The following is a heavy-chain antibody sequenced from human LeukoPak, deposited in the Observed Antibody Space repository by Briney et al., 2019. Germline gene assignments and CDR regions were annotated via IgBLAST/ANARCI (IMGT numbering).Heavy chain of an antibody. CDR1: GFTFSSYD. V-gene: IGHV3-30*02. Sequence: GGSLRLSCAASGFTFSSYDMHWVRQAPGKGLEWVAFMQYGGSIKYYADSVKGRFTISRDNSKNTLYLQMDSLRADDTAVYFCARDSIRQQLYYFDYWGRGTLVTVSS. D-gene: IGHD6-13*01. CDR3: ARDSIRQQLYYFDY. CDR2: MQYGGSIK. J-gene: IGHJ4*02.